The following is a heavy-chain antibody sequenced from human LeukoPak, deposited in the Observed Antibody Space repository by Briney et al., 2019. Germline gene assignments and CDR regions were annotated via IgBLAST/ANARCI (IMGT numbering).Heavy chain of an antibody. D-gene: IGHD3/OR15-3a*01. V-gene: IGHV4-4*07. J-gene: IGHJ4*02. CDR3: ARDQDWNFDY. CDR1: GGSVSSYY. Sequence: KPSETLSLNRTLSGGSVSSYYWSCIQQPAGERLEWSGRIYTSGSTNYNPSLKSRVTMSVDTSKNQFSLKLSSVTAADTAVYYCARDQDWNFDYWGQGTLVTVSS. CDR2: IYTSGST.